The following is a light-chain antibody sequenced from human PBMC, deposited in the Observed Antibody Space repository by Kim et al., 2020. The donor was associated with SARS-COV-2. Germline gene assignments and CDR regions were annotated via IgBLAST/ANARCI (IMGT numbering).Light chain of an antibody. CDR1: SLRRYY. Sequence: SSELTQDPAVSVALGQTVSITCQGDSLRRYYVSWCQRRPGQAPVLVIYGKNNRPSGIPDRLSGSSSGNTASLTITGAQAEDEADYYCQSRDSSGKVVFGGGTKLTVL. J-gene: IGLJ2*01. CDR3: QSRDSSGKVV. CDR2: GKN. V-gene: IGLV3-19*01.